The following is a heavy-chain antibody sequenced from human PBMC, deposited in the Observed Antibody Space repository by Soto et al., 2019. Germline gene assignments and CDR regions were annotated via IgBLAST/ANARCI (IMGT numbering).Heavy chain of an antibody. V-gene: IGHV1-3*01. CDR1: GYTFTSYA. CDR2: INAGNGNT. CDR3: AREDYGDFPTGAFDI. Sequence: ASVKVSCKASGYTFTSYAMHWVRQAPGQRLEWMGWINAGNGNTKYSQKFQGRVTITRDTSASTAYMELSSLRSEDTAVYYCAREDYGDFPTGAFDIWGQGTMVTVSS. D-gene: IGHD4-17*01. J-gene: IGHJ3*02.